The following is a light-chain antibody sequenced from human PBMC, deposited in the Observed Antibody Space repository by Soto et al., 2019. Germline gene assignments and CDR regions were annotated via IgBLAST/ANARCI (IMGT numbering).Light chain of an antibody. J-gene: IGKJ4*01. CDR3: QQTYRTPT. Sequence: DIQMTQSPSTLSASVGDRVTIPCRASQIINSFLNWYQQKPGKAPNLLIYAASSLQSGVPSRFSGSGSGTDYTLTIGSLQPEDFATYDCQQTYRTPTFGGGTKVEIK. CDR1: QIINSF. V-gene: IGKV1-39*01. CDR2: AAS.